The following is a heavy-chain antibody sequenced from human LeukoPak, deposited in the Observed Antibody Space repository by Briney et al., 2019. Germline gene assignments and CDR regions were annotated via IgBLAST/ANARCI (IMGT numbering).Heavy chain of an antibody. J-gene: IGHJ4*02. CDR1: GYTFTNYG. D-gene: IGHD5-18*01. Sequence: ASVKVSCKASGYTFTNYGISWVRQAPGQGLEWMGWISAFNGNRNYAQKFQGRVTMTRNTSISTAYMELSSLRSEDTAVYYCAVTAMAPSTNDYWGQGTLVTVSS. CDR2: ISAFNGNR. V-gene: IGHV1-18*01. CDR3: AVTAMAPSTNDY.